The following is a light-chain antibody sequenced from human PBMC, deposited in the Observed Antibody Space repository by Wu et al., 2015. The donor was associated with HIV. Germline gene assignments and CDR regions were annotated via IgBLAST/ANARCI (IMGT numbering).Light chain of an antibody. V-gene: IGKV3-11*01. CDR3: QQYNEWPPLYS. CDR2: DAS. J-gene: IGKJ2*03. CDR1: QTVNSY. Sequence: EIVLTQSPATLSLSPGERATLSCRASQTVNSYLGWYQQKPGQAPRLIIYDASNRATGIPPRFSGSGSGTNFTLTISSLEPDDFAVYYCQQYNEWPPLYSFGQGTRLEIK.